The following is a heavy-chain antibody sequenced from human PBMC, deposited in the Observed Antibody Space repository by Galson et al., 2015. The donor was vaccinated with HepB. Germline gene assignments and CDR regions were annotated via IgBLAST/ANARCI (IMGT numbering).Heavy chain of an antibody. CDR2: MNPNSGDT. CDR1: GSTFTSYD. D-gene: IGHD3-9*01. V-gene: IGHV1-8*01. Sequence: SVKVSCKASGSTFTSYDINWVRQATGQGLEWMGWMNPNSGDTGYAQKFQGRVTMTRDTSISTAYMELSGLRSEDTAVYYCARELRYFDWLGWGQGTLVTVSS. CDR3: ARELRYFDWLG. J-gene: IGHJ4*02.